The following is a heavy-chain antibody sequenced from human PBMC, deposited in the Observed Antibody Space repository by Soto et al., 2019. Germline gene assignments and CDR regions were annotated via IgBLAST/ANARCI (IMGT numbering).Heavy chain of an antibody. D-gene: IGHD1-1*01. CDR1: GFTFSSYA. V-gene: IGHV3-30-3*01. CDR3: ARDRAQLDPFFFDY. Sequence: LRLSCAASGFTFSSYAMHWVRQAPGKGLEWVAVISYDGSNKYYADSVKGRFTISRDNSKNTLYLQMNSLGAEDTAVYYCARDRAQLDPFFFDYWGQGILVTVSS. CDR2: ISYDGSNK. J-gene: IGHJ4*02.